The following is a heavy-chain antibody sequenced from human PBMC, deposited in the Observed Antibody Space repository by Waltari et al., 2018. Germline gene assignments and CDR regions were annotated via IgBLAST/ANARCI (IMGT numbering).Heavy chain of an antibody. CDR3: ATYIVASVGTAAFDV. CDR1: DCSITSNRHD. D-gene: IGHD2-21*01. V-gene: IGHV4-39*01. J-gene: IGHJ3*01. Sequence: QLQLHVSAPGLVKPSETLSLTCAGSDCSITSNRHDWGWIRQPPGQGLEWIGTISYTGATYSSPSIKSRVTISRDTSKNQLSLTLGSVTAADTALYYCATYIVASVGTAAFDVWGQGTMVTVSS. CDR2: ISYTGAT.